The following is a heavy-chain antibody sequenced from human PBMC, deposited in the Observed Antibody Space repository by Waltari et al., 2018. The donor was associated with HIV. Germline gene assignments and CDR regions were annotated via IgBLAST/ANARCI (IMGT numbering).Heavy chain of an antibody. CDR1: GGSFSDYY. CDR2: INHSVSP. Sequence: QVQLQQWGAGLLKPSEPLSLTCAVYGGSFSDYYWSWIRQPPRKGLEWTGEINHSVSPNDRPSLNSRVTKAVGTAKNPSSLKLSSVTAADTAVYYFARGGNYSRSGSYYKLDYWGQGTLVTVSS. J-gene: IGHJ4*02. CDR3: ARGGNYSRSGSYYKLDY. V-gene: IGHV4-34*01. D-gene: IGHD3-10*01.